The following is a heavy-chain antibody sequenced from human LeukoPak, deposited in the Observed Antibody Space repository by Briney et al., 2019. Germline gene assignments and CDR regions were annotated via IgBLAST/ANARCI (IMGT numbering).Heavy chain of an antibody. CDR2: ISSSSSYT. V-gene: IGHV3-11*06. CDR1: GFIFSDYY. J-gene: IGHJ6*02. D-gene: IGHD2-15*01. Sequence: GGSLRLSCAASGFIFSDYYMSWIRQAPGKGLEWISYISSSSSYTNYVDSVKGRFTISRDNAKNSLYLQMNSLRAEDTAVYYCARLSRSGGRRNGLDVWGQGTTVTVSS. CDR3: ARLSRSGGRRNGLDV.